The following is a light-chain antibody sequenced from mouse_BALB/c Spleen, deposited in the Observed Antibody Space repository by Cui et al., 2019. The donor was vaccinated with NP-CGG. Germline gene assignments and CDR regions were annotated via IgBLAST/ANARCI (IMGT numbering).Light chain of an antibody. J-gene: IGLJ1*01. V-gene: IGLV1*01. CDR3: ALWYSNHWV. CDR2: GTN. Sequence: HAVVTLESALTTSPGETVTLTCRSSTGAVTTSNYANWVQEKPDHLFTGLIGGTNNRAPGVPARFSGSLIGDKAALIITGAQTEDEAIYFCALWYSNHWVFGGGTKLTVL. CDR1: TGAVTTSNY.